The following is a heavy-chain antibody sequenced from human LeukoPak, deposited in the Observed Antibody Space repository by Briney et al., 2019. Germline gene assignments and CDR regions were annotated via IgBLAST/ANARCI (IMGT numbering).Heavy chain of an antibody. D-gene: IGHD3-10*01. J-gene: IGHJ4*02. CDR3: ARQNGDSLWYLDY. Sequence: KPSETLSLTCTVSGDSISSYSWTWIRQPAGKGLEWIGRISTSGSTSYNPSLKSRVTMSLDTSKNQFSLRLTSVTAADTAIYYCARQNGDSLWYLDYWGQGTLVTVSS. CDR2: ISTSGST. V-gene: IGHV4-4*07. CDR1: GDSISSYS.